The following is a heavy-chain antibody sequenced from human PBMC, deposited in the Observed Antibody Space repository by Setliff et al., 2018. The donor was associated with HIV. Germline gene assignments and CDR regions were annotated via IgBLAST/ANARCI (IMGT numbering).Heavy chain of an antibody. Sequence: GESLKISCQGSGYSFTRYWIGWVRQTPGRGLEWMGIIYPADSDDRYSPSFQGQVTISADKSISTAYLQWSSLKASDTAMYYCARPNPLIYGSGFSGFDYWGQGTLVTVSS. J-gene: IGHJ4*02. CDR3: ARPNPLIYGSGFSGFDY. CDR2: IYPADSDD. V-gene: IGHV5-51*01. D-gene: IGHD3-10*01. CDR1: GYSFTRYW.